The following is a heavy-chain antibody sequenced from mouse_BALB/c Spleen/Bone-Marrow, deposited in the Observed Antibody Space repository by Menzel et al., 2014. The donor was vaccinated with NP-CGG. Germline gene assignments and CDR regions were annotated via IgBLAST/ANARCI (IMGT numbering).Heavy chain of an antibody. CDR1: GFNIKDTY. D-gene: IGHD1-1*01. J-gene: IGHJ1*01. V-gene: IGHV14-3*02. Sequence: EVQLQQSGAELVKPGASVKLSCTASGFNIKDTYMHWVKQRPEQGLEWIGRIDPANGNTKYDPKFQGKATITADTSSNTAYLQLSCLTSEDTAVYYCARGYGSSYGTGYFDVWGAGTTVTVSS. CDR2: IDPANGNT. CDR3: ARGYGSSYGTGYFDV.